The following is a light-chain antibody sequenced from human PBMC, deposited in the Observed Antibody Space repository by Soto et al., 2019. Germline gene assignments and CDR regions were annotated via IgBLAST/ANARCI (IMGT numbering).Light chain of an antibody. J-gene: IGLJ1*01. Sequence: QSALTRPASVSGSPGQSITISCTGTSSDVGGYNYVSWYQHHPGKAPKLIIYDVSNRPSGVSIRFSGSKSDNTASLTISGLQPEDEADYHCSSYTTSNTRQIVFGTGTKVTV. CDR1: SSDVGGYNY. CDR2: DVS. V-gene: IGLV2-14*03. CDR3: SSYTTSNTRQIV.